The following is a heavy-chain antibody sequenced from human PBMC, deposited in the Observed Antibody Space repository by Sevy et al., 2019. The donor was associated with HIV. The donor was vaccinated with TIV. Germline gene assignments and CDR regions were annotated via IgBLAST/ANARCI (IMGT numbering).Heavy chain of an antibody. CDR1: GFDFSSHW. J-gene: IGHJ4*02. V-gene: IGHV3-74*01. CDR2: MNTDGSST. Sequence: GGSLRLSCEASGFDFSSHWMQWVRQAPGKGVVWVSRMNTDGSSTNYADSVKGRLTISRDNAKNTLYLEMNNLRDEDTALYYCATPRFDFWGPGTLVTVSS. CDR3: ATPRFDF.